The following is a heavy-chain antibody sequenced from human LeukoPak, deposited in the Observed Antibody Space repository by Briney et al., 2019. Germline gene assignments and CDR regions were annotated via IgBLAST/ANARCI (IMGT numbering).Heavy chain of an antibody. Sequence: PSETLSLTCSVSPESFSGYYWGWFRQPPGMGLEWIEDIHHKRTTNYNPSLKSRVTISVDTSKKEFYLKMTSVTAADTAVYYCATGTDQTYCSDSTCFAGDFNSWGRGTLVTVSS. J-gene: IGHJ4*02. CDR2: IHHKRTT. V-gene: IGHV4-34*01. D-gene: IGHD2-15*01. CDR3: ATGTDQTYCSDSTCFAGDFNS. CDR1: PESFSGYY.